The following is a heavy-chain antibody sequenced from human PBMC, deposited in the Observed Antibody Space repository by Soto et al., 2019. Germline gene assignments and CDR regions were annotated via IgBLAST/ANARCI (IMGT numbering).Heavy chain of an antibody. CDR2: ISGSGGST. CDR3: AKDWDLYDSSPDAFDV. Sequence: EVQLLESGGGLVQPGGSLRLSCAASGFTFSRYALSWVRQAPGKGLEWVSAISGSGGSTYYADSVKGRFTISRDNSTNTRALQMNSVRAEDTAVYYCAKDWDLYDSSPDAFDVWGQGTKVTVSS. V-gene: IGHV3-23*01. J-gene: IGHJ3*01. D-gene: IGHD3-22*01. CDR1: GFTFSRYA.